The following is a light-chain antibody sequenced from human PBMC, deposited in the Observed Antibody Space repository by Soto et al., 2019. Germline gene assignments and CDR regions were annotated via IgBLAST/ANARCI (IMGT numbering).Light chain of an antibody. CDR2: AAS. CDR1: QGVTTY. J-gene: IGKJ2*01. Sequence: DIQLTQSPSFLSASVGDRVTITCRASQGVTTYLAWYQQNPGQAPKLLTYAASTLQSGVPSRFSGRGSGTEFTLTISSLQPEDFATYYCQQLNSYPYTFGQGTKLEIK. CDR3: QQLNSYPYT. V-gene: IGKV1-9*01.